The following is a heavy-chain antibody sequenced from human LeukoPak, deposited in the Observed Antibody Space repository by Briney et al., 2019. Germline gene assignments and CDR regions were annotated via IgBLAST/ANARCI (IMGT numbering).Heavy chain of an antibody. CDR3: ARNTITMIVET. Sequence: SETLSLTCAVYGGSFSDYWSWIRQPPGKGLEWIGYIYYSGSTNYNPSLKGRVTISVDTSKNQFSLKLSSVTAADTAVYYCARNTITMIVETWGQGTLVTVSS. CDR1: GGSFSDY. V-gene: IGHV4-59*01. CDR2: IYYSGST. J-gene: IGHJ4*02. D-gene: IGHD3-22*01.